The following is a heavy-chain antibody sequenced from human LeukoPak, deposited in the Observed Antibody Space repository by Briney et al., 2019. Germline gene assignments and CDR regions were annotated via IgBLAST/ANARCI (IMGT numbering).Heavy chain of an antibody. CDR3: ARDKGDSSGWYSPQLLLGYMDV. CDR1: GYTFTSYG. CDR2: INPSGGST. V-gene: IGHV1-46*01. D-gene: IGHD6-19*01. Sequence: ASVNVSCKAAGYTFTSYGINWVRQAPGQGLEWMGIINPSGGSTSYAQKFQGRVTMTRDMSTSTVYMELSSLRSEDTAVYYCARDKGDSSGWYSPQLLLGYMDVWGKGTTVTVSS. J-gene: IGHJ6*03.